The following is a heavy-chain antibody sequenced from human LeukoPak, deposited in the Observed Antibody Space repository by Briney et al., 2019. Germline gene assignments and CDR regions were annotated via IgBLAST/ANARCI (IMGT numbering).Heavy chain of an antibody. Sequence: GGSLRLSCAASGFTVSSNYMSWVRQAPWKGLEWVSVIYSGGSTYYADSVKGRFTISRDNSKNTLYLQMNSLRAEDTAVYYCARGSGRAAAGTGYWGQGTLVTVSS. CDR2: IYSGGST. D-gene: IGHD6-13*01. J-gene: IGHJ4*02. V-gene: IGHV3-53*01. CDR1: GFTVSSNY. CDR3: ARGSGRAAAGTGY.